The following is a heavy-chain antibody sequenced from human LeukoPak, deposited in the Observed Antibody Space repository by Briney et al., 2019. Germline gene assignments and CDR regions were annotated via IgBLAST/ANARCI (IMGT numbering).Heavy chain of an antibody. CDR2: ISYDGTNK. D-gene: IGHD6-19*01. CDR3: AKGGQQWLYYFDY. V-gene: IGHV3-30*18. Sequence: PGGSLRLSCAASGFTFSSYDIHWVRQAPGKGLEWVAVISYDGTNKYYADSVKGRFTISRDNSKNTLYLQMNSLRAEDTAVYYCAKGGQQWLYYFDYWGQGTLVTVSS. CDR1: GFTFSSYD. J-gene: IGHJ4*02.